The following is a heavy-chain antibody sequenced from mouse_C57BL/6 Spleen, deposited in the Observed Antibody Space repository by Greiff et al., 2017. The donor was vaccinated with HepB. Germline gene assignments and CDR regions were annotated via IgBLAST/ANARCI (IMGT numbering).Heavy chain of an antibody. Sequence: VQLQQPGAELVRPGSSVKLSCKASGYTFTSYWMHWVKQRPIQGLEWIGNIDPSDSETHYNQKFKDKATLTVDKSSSTAYMQLSSLTSEDSAVYYCARGGVVTTYFDYWGQGTTLTVSS. CDR2: IDPSDSET. CDR3: ARGGVVTTYFDY. J-gene: IGHJ2*01. V-gene: IGHV1-52*01. D-gene: IGHD2-5*01. CDR1: GYTFTSYW.